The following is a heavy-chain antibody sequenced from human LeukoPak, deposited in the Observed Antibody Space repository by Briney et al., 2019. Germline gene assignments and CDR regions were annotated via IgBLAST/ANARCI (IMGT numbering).Heavy chain of an antibody. D-gene: IGHD4-11*01. CDR3: SRDAAYSTFDY. CDR1: GFAFSTSW. Sequence: PGGSLRLSCAASGFAFSTSWMAWVRQAPGRGLEWVANINGDGSVKNYVDSVKGRFTISRDNAKNSLYLQMNSLRAEDTAVYYCSRDAAYSTFDYWGQGTLVTVSS. J-gene: IGHJ4*02. CDR2: INGDGSVK. V-gene: IGHV3-7*05.